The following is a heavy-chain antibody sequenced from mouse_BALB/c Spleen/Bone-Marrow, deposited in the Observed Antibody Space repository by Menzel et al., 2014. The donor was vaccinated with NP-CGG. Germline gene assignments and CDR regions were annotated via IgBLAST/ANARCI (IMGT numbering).Heavy chain of an antibody. J-gene: IGHJ3*01. D-gene: IGHD1-1*01. CDR2: INPSNGGT. Sequence: VQLQQSGAELVKPGASVRLSCKASAYTFTSYSMYWVKQRPGQGLEWIGEINPSNGGTNFNEKFKSKATLTVDKSSTTAYMQLSSLTSEDSAVYYCTRGGVGSRGAWFAYWGQGTLVTVSA. CDR1: AYTFTSYS. V-gene: IGHV1S16*01. CDR3: TRGGVGSRGAWFAY.